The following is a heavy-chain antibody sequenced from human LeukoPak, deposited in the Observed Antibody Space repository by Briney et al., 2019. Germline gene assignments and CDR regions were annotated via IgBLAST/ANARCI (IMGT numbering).Heavy chain of an antibody. CDR2: ISTGGGST. CDR1: GFTFSYA. D-gene: IGHD1-1*01. V-gene: IGHV3-23*01. Sequence: PGGSLRLSCAASGFTFSYAMSWVRQAPGKGLEWVSVISTGGGSTYYADSVKGRFSISRDNSKNTLYLQMNSLRAEDTAVYYCAKVNWNDGRWFDPWGQGTLVTVSS. CDR3: AKVNWNDGRWFDP. J-gene: IGHJ5*02.